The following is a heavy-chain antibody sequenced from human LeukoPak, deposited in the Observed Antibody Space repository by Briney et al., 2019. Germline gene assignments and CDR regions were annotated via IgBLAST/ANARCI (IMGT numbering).Heavy chain of an antibody. Sequence: PGGSLRLSCAASGFTFTSYSMTWVRQAPGKGLEWVSYISSSGSTIYYADSVKGRFTISRDNAKNSLYLQMNSLRAEDTAVYYCARDSISGWSNWGQGTLVTVSS. D-gene: IGHD6-19*01. V-gene: IGHV3-48*04. CDR3: ARDSISGWSN. CDR1: GFTFTSYS. J-gene: IGHJ4*02. CDR2: ISSSGSTI.